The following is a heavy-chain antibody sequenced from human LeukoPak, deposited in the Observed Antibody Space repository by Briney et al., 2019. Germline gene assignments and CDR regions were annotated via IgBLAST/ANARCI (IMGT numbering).Heavy chain of an antibody. CDR3: ARESNSASYYY. Sequence: ASVKVSCKASGGTFTSYAISWVRQAAGQGREWMGGIIPNFGRANYAQKFQVRVTITADISTSTAYMELRSLRSEDTAVYYCARESNSASYYYWGQGTLVTVSS. J-gene: IGHJ4*02. CDR1: GGTFTSYA. V-gene: IGHV1-69*06. D-gene: IGHD1-26*01. CDR2: IIPNFGRA.